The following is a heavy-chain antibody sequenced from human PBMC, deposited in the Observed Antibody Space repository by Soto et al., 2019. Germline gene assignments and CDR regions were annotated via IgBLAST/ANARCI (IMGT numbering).Heavy chain of an antibody. CDR3: VREGRGSFDF. Sequence: GGSLRLSCAASGFTFSSYEMNWVRQAPGKGLEWVSVIGGRGNSAYYADSVQGRFTISRDNSKNTLSLQMSSLTADDTAIYYCVREGRGSFDFWGRGTMVTVSS. CDR2: IGGRGNSA. D-gene: IGHD6-25*01. V-gene: IGHV3-23*01. CDR1: GFTFSSYE. J-gene: IGHJ3*01.